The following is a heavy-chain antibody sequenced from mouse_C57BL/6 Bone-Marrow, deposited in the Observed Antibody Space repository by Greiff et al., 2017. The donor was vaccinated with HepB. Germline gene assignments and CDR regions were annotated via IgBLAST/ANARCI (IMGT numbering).Heavy chain of an antibody. Sequence: EVKLVESGGGLVQPGGSLSLSCAASGFTFTDYYMSWVRQPPGKALEWLGFIRNKANGYTTEYSASVKGRFTISRENSQSILYLQMNALRAEDSATYYCARYIGLWPYAMDYWGQGTSVTVSS. V-gene: IGHV7-3*01. J-gene: IGHJ4*01. D-gene: IGHD1-1*02. CDR2: IRNKANGYTT. CDR3: ARYIGLWPYAMDY. CDR1: GFTFTDYY.